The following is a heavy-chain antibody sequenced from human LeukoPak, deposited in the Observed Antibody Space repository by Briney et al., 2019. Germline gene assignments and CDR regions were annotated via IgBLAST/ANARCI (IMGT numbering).Heavy chain of an antibody. J-gene: IGHJ4*02. CDR3: ARDRLGPSFSVSHFDL. CDR1: GFTYVDYG. V-gene: IGHV3-20*04. CDR2: INYNGAIT. D-gene: IGHD3-3*02. Sequence: GGSLRLSCATSGFTYVDYGLSWVRRAPGKGLEWLCAINYNGAITDYADSVKGRFTISRDNAKNSLYLRMDSLRAEDTALYYCARDRLGPSFSVSHFDLWGQGTLVTVSS.